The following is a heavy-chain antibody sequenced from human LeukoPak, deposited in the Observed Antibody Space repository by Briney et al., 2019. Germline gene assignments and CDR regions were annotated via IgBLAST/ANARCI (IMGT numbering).Heavy chain of an antibody. CDR3: AGGQNPRDNWNYYYGMDV. D-gene: IGHD1-20*01. Sequence: GASVKVSCKASGYTFTSYDINWVRQAPGQGLEWMGWMNPNSGNTGYAQKFQGRVTMTRNTSISTAYMELSSLRSEDTAVYYCAGGQNPRDNWNYYYGMDVWGQGTTVTVSS. CDR1: GYTFTSYD. V-gene: IGHV1-8*01. CDR2: MNPNSGNT. J-gene: IGHJ6*02.